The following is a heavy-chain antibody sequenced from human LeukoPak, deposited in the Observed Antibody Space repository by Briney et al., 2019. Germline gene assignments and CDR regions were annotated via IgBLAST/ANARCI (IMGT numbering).Heavy chain of an antibody. CDR2: IYTSGST. J-gene: IGHJ4*02. CDR1: GGSISSYY. V-gene: IGHV4-4*09. CDR3: ARGDTHYDFWSGYRPYYFDY. D-gene: IGHD3-3*01. Sequence: SETLSLTCTVSGGSISSYYWSWIRQPPGKGLEWIGYIYTSGSTNYNPSLKSRVTISVDTSKNQFSLKLSSVTAADTAVYYCARGDTHYDFWSGYRPYYFDYWGQGTLVTVSS.